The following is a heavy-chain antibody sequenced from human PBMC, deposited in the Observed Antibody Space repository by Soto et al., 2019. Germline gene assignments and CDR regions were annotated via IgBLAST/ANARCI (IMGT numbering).Heavy chain of an antibody. Sequence: GSLRLSCAASGFNLSAHDMHWVRQVKGKGLEWVSALGVAGNTFESASVKGRFTISRENAKNSMYLHMKSLRAGDTAVYFCARGADFWSGSRYYHYAYDLDVWGQGTTVTVSS. V-gene: IGHV3-13*01. D-gene: IGHD3-3*01. CDR1: GFNLSAHD. CDR3: ARGADFWSGSRYYHYAYDLDV. J-gene: IGHJ6*02. CDR2: LGVAGNT.